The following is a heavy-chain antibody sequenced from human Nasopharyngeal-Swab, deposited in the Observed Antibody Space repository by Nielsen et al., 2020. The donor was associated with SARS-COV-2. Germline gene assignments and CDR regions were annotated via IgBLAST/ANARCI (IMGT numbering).Heavy chain of an antibody. CDR2: IWYDGSNK. CDR3: AREEEYYPYAFDI. J-gene: IGHJ3*02. D-gene: IGHD3-10*01. V-gene: IGHV3-33*01. Sequence: VRQAPGKGLEWVAVIWYDGSNKYYADSVKGRFTISRDNSKNTLYLQMNSLRAEDKAVEYCAREEEYYPYAFDIWGQGTMVTVSS.